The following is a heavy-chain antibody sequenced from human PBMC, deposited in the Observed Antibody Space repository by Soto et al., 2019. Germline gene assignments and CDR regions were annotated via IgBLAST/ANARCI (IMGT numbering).Heavy chain of an antibody. J-gene: IGHJ4*02. V-gene: IGHV1-3*01. CDR3: EGSIVGGTPLDH. CDR1: GYTFTSYA. D-gene: IGHD2-21*02. CDR2: INAGNGNT. Sequence: GASVKVSCKASGYTFTSYAMHWVRQAPGQRLEWMGWINAGNGNTKYSQKFQGRVTITRDTSASTAYMEMSSLRSEDTAVYYYEGSIVGGTPLDHGGQETLVTVSS.